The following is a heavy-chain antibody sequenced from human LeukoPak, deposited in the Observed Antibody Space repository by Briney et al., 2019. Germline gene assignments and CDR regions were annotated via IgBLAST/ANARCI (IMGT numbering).Heavy chain of an antibody. D-gene: IGHD2-21*01. J-gene: IGHJ4*02. CDR1: GFTFSNAW. V-gene: IGHV3-15*01. CDR3: TTENPYCGGDCYSYYFDF. Sequence: GGSLRLSCAASGFTFSNAWMSWVRQAPEKGLEWVCRIKSKTDGGTTDYAAPVKGRFTISRDDSKNTLHLQMNSLKTEDTAVYYCTTENPYCGGDCYSYYFDFWGQGALVTVSS. CDR2: IKSKTDGGTT.